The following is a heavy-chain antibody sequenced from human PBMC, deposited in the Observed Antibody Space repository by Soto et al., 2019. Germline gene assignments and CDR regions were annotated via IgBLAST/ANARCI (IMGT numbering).Heavy chain of an antibody. V-gene: IGHV1-8*01. CDR1: GYTFTSYD. CDR2: MNPNSGNT. CDR3: ARESTGPNYFDY. D-gene: IGHD1-7*01. Sequence: QVQLVQSGAEVKKPGASVKVSCKASGYTFTSYDINWVRQATGQGLEWMGWMNPNSGNTAYAQNFKGRITMTRNTSISTAYMELSSLRSEDTAVYYCARESTGPNYFDYWGQGTLVTVSS. J-gene: IGHJ4*02.